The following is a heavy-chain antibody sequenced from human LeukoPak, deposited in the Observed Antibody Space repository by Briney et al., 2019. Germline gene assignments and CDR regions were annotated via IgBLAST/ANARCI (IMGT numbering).Heavy chain of an antibody. D-gene: IGHD4-11*01. V-gene: IGHV4-39*01. CDR1: GGSISSSSYY. Sequence: SETLSLTCTVSGGSISSSSYYWGWIRQPPGKGLEWIGSIYYSGSTYYNPSLKSRVTISVDTSKNQFSLKLSSVTAADTAVYYCARPKSQYYSNYVDYWGQGTLVTVSS. CDR2: IYYSGST. J-gene: IGHJ4*02. CDR3: ARPKSQYYSNYVDY.